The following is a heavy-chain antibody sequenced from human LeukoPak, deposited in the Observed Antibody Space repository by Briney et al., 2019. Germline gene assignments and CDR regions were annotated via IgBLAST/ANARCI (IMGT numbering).Heavy chain of an antibody. J-gene: IGHJ2*01. Sequence: PGGSLRLSCAASGFTFSSYSMSWVRQAPGKGLEWVSSISSSSSYIYYADSVKGRFTISRDNAKNSLYLQMNSLRAEDTAVYYCARDLAGSWYFDLWGRGTLVSVSS. CDR2: ISSSSSYI. CDR1: GFTFSSYS. CDR3: ARDLAGSWYFDL. D-gene: IGHD6-19*01. V-gene: IGHV3-21*01.